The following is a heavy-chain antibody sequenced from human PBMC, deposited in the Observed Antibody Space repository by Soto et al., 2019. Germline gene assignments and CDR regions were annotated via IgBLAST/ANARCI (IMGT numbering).Heavy chain of an antibody. D-gene: IGHD2-15*01. CDR2: INAGNGNT. J-gene: IGHJ6*02. CDR3: ARHWCSGGSCYSLGSGMDV. V-gene: IGHV1-3*01. Sequence: ASVEVSCKXSGYTFTSYAMHWVRQAPGQRLEWMGWINAGNGNTKYSQKFQGRVTITRDTSASTAYMELSSLRSEDTAVYYCARHWCSGGSCYSLGSGMDVWGQGTTVTVSS. CDR1: GYTFTSYA.